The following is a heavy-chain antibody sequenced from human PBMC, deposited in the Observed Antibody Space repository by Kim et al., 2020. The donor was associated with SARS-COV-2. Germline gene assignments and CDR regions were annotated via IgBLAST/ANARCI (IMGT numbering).Heavy chain of an antibody. Sequence: YHNPCLKSRVTISVDTSKNQFSLKLSSVTAADTAVYYCARQPPYGPFAYWGQGTLVTVSS. J-gene: IGHJ4*02. D-gene: IGHD3-10*01. CDR3: ARQPPYGPFAY. V-gene: IGHV4-39*01.